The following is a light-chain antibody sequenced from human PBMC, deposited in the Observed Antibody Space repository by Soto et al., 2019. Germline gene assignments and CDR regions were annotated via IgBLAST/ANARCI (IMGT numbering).Light chain of an antibody. Sequence: QSVLTQPPSVSGSPGQSVTISCTGTSSDVGRYNYVSWYQQRPGKAPKLIIYDVTKRPSGVPERFSGFKSGNTASLTISGLQADDEADYCCCAHTGTAILFGGGTKLTFL. J-gene: IGLJ2*01. V-gene: IGLV2-11*01. CDR3: CAHTGTAIL. CDR1: SSDVGRYNY. CDR2: DVT.